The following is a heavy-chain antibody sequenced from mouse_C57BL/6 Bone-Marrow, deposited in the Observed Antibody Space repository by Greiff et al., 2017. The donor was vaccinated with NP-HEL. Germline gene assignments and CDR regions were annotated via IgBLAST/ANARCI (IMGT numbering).Heavy chain of an antibody. Sequence: EVQLVESGGGLVQPKGSLKLSCAASGFSFNTYAMNWVRQAPGKGLEWVARIRSKSNNYATYYADSVKDRFTISRDDSESMLYLQMNNLKTEDTAMYYCVRHDYYGSRGLDYWGQGTTLTVSS. V-gene: IGHV10-1*01. CDR2: IRSKSNNYAT. D-gene: IGHD1-1*01. J-gene: IGHJ2*01. CDR3: VRHDYYGSRGLDY. CDR1: GFSFNTYA.